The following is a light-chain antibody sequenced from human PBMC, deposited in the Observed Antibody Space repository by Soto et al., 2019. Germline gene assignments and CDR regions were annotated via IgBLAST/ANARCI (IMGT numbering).Light chain of an antibody. V-gene: IGLV2-14*03. Sequence: QSVLTQPASVSGSPGQXITISCTGTSNDVGGYNYVSWYQHHPGKAPKLMIYDVANRPSGVSNRFSGSKSGNTASLTISGLQAEDEADYYCSSYRSRSTVVFGGGTKLTVL. J-gene: IGLJ2*01. CDR1: SNDVGGYNY. CDR2: DVA. CDR3: SSYRSRSTVV.